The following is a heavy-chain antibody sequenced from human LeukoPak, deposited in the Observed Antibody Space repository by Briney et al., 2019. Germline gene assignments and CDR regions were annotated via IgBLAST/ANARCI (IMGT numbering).Heavy chain of an antibody. CDR3: AGLGSTVKGRIDP. CDR2: ISTDSGDA. V-gene: IGHV1-2*02. Sequence: GASVKVSCKTSGYTFTSYGIGWVRQAPGQGLEWMGRISTDSGDADIAQKFQGRVTMTRDTSISTAYMELSRLTSDDSAVYYCAGLGSTVKGRIDPWGQGTSVTVSS. J-gene: IGHJ5*02. CDR1: GYTFTSYG. D-gene: IGHD5/OR15-5a*01.